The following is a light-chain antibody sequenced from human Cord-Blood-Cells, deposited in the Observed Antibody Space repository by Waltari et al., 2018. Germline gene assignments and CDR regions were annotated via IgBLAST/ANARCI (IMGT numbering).Light chain of an antibody. CDR2: AVS. V-gene: IGLV2-18*02. CDR3: SSYTSSSTFVV. J-gene: IGLJ3*02. CDR1: SSDVGSYNR. Sequence: QSALTQPPSVSGSPGQSVTISCTGTSSDVGSYNRVSRYQQPPGTAPKLMIYAVSNRPSGVPDRFSGSKSGNTASLTISGLQAEDEADYYCSSYTSSSTFVVFGGGTKLTVL.